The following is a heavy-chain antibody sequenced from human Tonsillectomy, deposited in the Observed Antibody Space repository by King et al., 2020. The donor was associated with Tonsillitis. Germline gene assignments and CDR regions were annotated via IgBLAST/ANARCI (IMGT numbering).Heavy chain of an antibody. V-gene: IGHV4-61*02. Sequence: QLQESGPGLVKPSQTLSLTCTVSGGSISSGTYYWNWIRQPAGKRLEWIGRIYTSGNTNYNPSLKSRVTISVYTSKNQFSLKLSSVTAADTAVYYCAREGRLGHYYYYYYMDVWGKGTTVTVSS. J-gene: IGHJ6*03. CDR2: IYTSGNT. CDR1: GGSISSGTYY. D-gene: IGHD3-10*01. CDR3: AREGRLGHYYYYYYMDV.